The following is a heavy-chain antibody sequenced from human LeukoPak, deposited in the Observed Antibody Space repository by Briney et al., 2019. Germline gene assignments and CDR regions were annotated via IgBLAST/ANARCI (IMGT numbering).Heavy chain of an antibody. V-gene: IGHV1-2*02. CDR3: VRDLNSAARSFFDY. CDR2: INPNSGGT. J-gene: IGHJ4*02. D-gene: IGHD6-6*01. CDR1: GYTFTGYY. Sequence: ASVKVSCKASGYTFTGYYMHWVRQAPGQGLEWMGWINPNSGGTNYAQKFQGRVTMTRDTSISTAYMELSRLRSDDTAVYYCVRDLNSAARSFFDYWGPGTLVTVSS.